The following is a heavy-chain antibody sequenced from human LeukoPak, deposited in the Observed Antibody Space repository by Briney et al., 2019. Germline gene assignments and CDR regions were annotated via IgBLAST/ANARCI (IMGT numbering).Heavy chain of an antibody. CDR1: GGSIDSGGYY. Sequence: PSETLSLTCTVSGGSIDSGGYYWSWIRQHPGQGLELIGYIYYGGSTYYNPSLKSRLTISVDTSKNLLSLKLSSVTAADTAVYYCARDKLDAGLDVFDIWGQGTMVTVSS. D-gene: IGHD3-3*02. CDR2: IYYGGST. CDR3: ARDKLDAGLDVFDI. J-gene: IGHJ3*02. V-gene: IGHV4-31*03.